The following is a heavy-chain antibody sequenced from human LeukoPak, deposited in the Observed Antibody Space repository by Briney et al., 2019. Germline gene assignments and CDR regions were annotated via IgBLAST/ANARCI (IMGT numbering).Heavy chain of an antibody. J-gene: IGHJ4*02. CDR1: GFTFSSYW. CDR2: IKQDGSEK. CDR3: ARTPDDSSGYYDY. D-gene: IGHD3-22*01. Sequence: GGSLRLSCAASGFTFSSYWMSWVRQAPGKGLEGVANIKQDGSEKYYVDSVKGRFTISRDNAKNSLYLQMNSLRAEDTAVYYCARTPDDSSGYYDYWGQGTLVTVSS. V-gene: IGHV3-7*01.